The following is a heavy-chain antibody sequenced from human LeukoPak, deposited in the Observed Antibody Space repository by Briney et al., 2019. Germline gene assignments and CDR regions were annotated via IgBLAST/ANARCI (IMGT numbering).Heavy chain of an antibody. J-gene: IGHJ5*02. D-gene: IGHD2-2*01. CDR2: IHTSGST. V-gene: IGHV4-61*02. CDR3: ARGAQVVPASVWFDP. CDR1: GGSINSGNYY. Sequence: SETLSLTCTVSGGSINSGNYYWSWIRQPAGKGLEWIGRIHTSGSTNSNPSLKSRVTISVDTSKNQFSLKLSSATAADTAVYYCARGAQVVPASVWFDPWGQGTLVTVSS.